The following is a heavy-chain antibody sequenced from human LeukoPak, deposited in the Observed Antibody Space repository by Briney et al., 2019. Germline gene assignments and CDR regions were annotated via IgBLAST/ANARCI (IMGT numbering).Heavy chain of an antibody. V-gene: IGHV3-23*01. CDR2: IGDTGTNT. Sequence: GGSLRLSCAASGFTFSSNAMSWVRQAPGKGLEWVSGIGDTGTNTFYADSVKGRFTISRDNAKNLLYLQMNSLRAEDTAVYYCARSGRGVDSFYFYMDVWGKGTTVTVSS. CDR3: ARSGRGVDSFYFYMDV. J-gene: IGHJ6*03. D-gene: IGHD3-10*01. CDR1: GFTFSSNA.